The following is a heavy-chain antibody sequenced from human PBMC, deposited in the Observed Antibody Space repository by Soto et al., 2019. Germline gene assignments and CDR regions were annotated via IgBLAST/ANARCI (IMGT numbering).Heavy chain of an antibody. Sequence: QVQLVESGGGVVQPGRSLRLSCAASGFTFSSYGMHWVRQAPGKGLEWVAVISYDGSNKYYADSVKGRFTISRDNSKNTLYLQMNSLRAEDTAVYYCAKDLVPGIAVAGTLPSFDLWGLGTLVTVSS. CDR1: GFTFSSYG. D-gene: IGHD6-19*01. CDR3: AKDLVPGIAVAGTLPSFDL. V-gene: IGHV3-30*18. J-gene: IGHJ5*02. CDR2: ISYDGSNK.